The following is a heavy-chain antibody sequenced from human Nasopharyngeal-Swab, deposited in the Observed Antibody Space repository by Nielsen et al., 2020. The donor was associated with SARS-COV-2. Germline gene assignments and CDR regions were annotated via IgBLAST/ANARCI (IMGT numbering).Heavy chain of an antibody. Sequence: WVGQAPGQGLEWMGGIIPIFGTANYAQKFQGRVTITADESTSTAYMELSSPRSEDTAVYYCARVRNFWSGYPNYYYYYMDVWGKGTTVTVSS. CDR3: ARVRNFWSGYPNYYYYYMDV. V-gene: IGHV1-69*01. J-gene: IGHJ6*03. CDR2: IIPIFGTA. D-gene: IGHD3-3*01.